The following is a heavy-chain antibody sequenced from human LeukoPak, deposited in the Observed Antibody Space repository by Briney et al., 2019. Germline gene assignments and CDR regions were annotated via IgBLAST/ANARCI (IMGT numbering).Heavy chain of an antibody. CDR2: INHSGST. Sequence: PSETLSLTCAVYGGSFSGYYWSWIRQPPGKGLEWIGEINHSGSTNYNPSLKSRVTISVDTSKNQLSLKLSSVTAADTAVYYCARGYYVWGSYRYTPFDYWGQGALVTVSS. D-gene: IGHD3-16*02. V-gene: IGHV4-34*01. CDR1: GGSFSGYY. J-gene: IGHJ4*02. CDR3: ARGYYVWGSYRYTPFDY.